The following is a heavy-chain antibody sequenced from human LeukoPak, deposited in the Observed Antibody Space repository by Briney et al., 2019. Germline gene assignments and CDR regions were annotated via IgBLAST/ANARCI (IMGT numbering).Heavy chain of an antibody. Sequence: ASVKVSCKASGYTFTSYGISWVRQAPGQGREWMGRIIPIFGTANYAQKFQGRVTITTDESTSTAYMELSSLRSEDTAVYYCARDSGSYMEGIDYWGQGTLVTVSS. J-gene: IGHJ4*02. CDR2: IIPIFGTA. CDR1: GYTFTSYG. CDR3: ARDSGSYMEGIDY. D-gene: IGHD1-26*01. V-gene: IGHV1-69*05.